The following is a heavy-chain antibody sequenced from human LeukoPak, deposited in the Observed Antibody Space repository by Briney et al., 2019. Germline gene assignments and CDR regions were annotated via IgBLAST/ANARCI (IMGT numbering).Heavy chain of an antibody. J-gene: IGHJ6*03. Sequence: PGGSLRLSCAASGFNFNTYWMSWVRQAPGKGLEWVANIKQDGSEKYYVDSVKGRFTISRDNAKNSLYLQMNSLRAEDTAVYYCARDRVLRFLEWLDTYYYYYMDVWGKGTTVTVSS. CDR2: IKQDGSEK. CDR3: ARDRVLRFLEWLDTYYYYYMDV. V-gene: IGHV3-7*01. CDR1: GFNFNTYW. D-gene: IGHD3-3*01.